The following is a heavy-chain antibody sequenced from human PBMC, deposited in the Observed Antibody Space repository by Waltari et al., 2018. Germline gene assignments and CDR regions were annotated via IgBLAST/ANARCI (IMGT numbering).Heavy chain of an antibody. CDR2: LHYGGSS. J-gene: IGHJ2*01. CDR3: ATLPIPLELWYFDL. Sequence: QLQLQESGPGLVNPSETLSITCTVSGVSIRTSRYYWGWIRQPPGKGLDWIGSLHYGGSSYFNPSLKSRVTISVDTSKNQFSLKLTSVTAADTAVYYCATLPIPLELWYFDLWGRGTLVTVSS. D-gene: IGHD1-7*01. CDR1: GVSIRTSRYY. V-gene: IGHV4-39*01.